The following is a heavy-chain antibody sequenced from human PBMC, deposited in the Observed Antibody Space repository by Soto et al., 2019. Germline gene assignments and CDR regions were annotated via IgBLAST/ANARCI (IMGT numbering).Heavy chain of an antibody. CDR3: ARDYDIWGEDWFDP. V-gene: IGHV1-18*01. J-gene: IGHJ5*02. D-gene: IGHD3-9*01. CDR2: ISAYNDER. CDR1: GYTFTNFG. Sequence: QVQLVQSGGEMKKPGASVKVSCKASGYTFTNFGISWVRQAPGQGPEWVGWISAYNDERNYAQKFRGRVIMTTDTSTSTAYMELRTLTSDDTALYYCARDYDIWGEDWFDPWGQGTLVTVSS.